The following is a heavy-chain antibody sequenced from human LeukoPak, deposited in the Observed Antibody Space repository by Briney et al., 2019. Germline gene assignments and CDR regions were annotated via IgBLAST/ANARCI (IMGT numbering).Heavy chain of an antibody. D-gene: IGHD1-26*01. CDR3: ARVSVGATDQLDY. Sequence: ASVKVSCKASGGTFSSYAISWVRQAPGQGLEWMGGIIPIFGTASYAQKLQGRVTITTDESTSTAYMELSSLRSEDTAVYYCARVSVGATDQLDYWGQGTLVTVSS. CDR1: GGTFSSYA. CDR2: IIPIFGTA. V-gene: IGHV1-69*05. J-gene: IGHJ4*02.